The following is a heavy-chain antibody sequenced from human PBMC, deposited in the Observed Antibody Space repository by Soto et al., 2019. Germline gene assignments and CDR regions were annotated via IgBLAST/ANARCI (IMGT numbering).Heavy chain of an antibody. CDR1: GSITNHH. CDR2: FNPSGLST. D-gene: IGHD6-19*01. CDR3: AKGTHRGPIAVAGPLGS. Sequence: QVHLVQSGAEVKKPGASVNVSCQASGSITNHHMHWVRQAPGQGLEWMGIFNPSGLSTTYAQKFQGRDTITRDTSTSTVYMELSSLTSEDTAVYFCAKGTHRGPIAVAGPLGSWGQGTLVIVSS. V-gene: IGHV1-46*01. J-gene: IGHJ4*02.